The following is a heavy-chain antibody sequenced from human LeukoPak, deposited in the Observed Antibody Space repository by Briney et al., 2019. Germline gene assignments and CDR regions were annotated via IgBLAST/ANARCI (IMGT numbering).Heavy chain of an antibody. CDR1: GFTFSSYA. J-gene: IGHJ4*02. Sequence: PGGSLRLSCAASGFTFSSYAMSWVRQAPGKGLEWASAISGSGGSTYYADSVKGRFTISRDNSKNTLYLQMNSLRAEDAAVYYCAKGIRRAYCGGDCYSGPLDYWGQGTLVTVSS. V-gene: IGHV3-23*01. D-gene: IGHD2-21*01. CDR2: ISGSGGST. CDR3: AKGIRRAYCGGDCYSGPLDY.